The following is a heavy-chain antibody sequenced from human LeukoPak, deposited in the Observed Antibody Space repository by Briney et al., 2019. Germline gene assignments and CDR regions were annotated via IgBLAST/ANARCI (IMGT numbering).Heavy chain of an antibody. CDR1: GGSISSGDYY. CDR3: ARGGGSYITGY. V-gene: IGHV4-30-4*01. D-gene: IGHD1-26*01. J-gene: IGHJ4*02. CDR2: IYYSGST. Sequence: SETLSLTCTVSGGSISSGDYYWSWIRQPPGKGLEWIGYIYYSGSTYYNPSLKSRVTISVDTSKNQFSLKLSSVTAADTAVYYCARGGGSYITGYWGQGTLVTVSS.